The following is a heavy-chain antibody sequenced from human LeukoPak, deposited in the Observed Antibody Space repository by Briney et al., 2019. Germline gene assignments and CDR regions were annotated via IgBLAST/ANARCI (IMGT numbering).Heavy chain of an antibody. J-gene: IGHJ4*02. CDR3: AGAYEYGFDC. Sequence: GGSLRLSCAASGFTFRNYWMSWVRQGPGRGLEWVANIKPDGSEKHYVDSVKGRFTVSRDNAKNSLYLQMNSLRAEDTAVYYCAGAYEYGFDCWGQGTLVTVSS. CDR2: IKPDGSEK. CDR1: GFTFRNYW. V-gene: IGHV3-7*05. D-gene: IGHD6-6*01.